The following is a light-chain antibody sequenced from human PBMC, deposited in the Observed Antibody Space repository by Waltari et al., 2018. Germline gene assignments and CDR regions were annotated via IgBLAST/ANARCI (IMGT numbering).Light chain of an antibody. CDR1: QSVFYRSDNKNY. J-gene: IGKJ1*01. V-gene: IGKV4-1*01. CDR3: QQYYRSRT. CDR2: WAS. Sequence: DIVMTQSPDSLAVSLGARATIDSKSSQSVFYRSDNKNYLAWYQHTPGQPPKLLFYWASTRESGVPDRFSASGSGTDFTLTINNLQAEDVAVYYCQQYYRSRTFGQGTKVEIK.